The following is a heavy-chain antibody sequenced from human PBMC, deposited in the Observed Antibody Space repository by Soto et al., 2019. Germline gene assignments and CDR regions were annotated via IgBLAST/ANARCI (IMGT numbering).Heavy chain of an antibody. CDR2: IKRDGREK. J-gene: IGHJ4*02. V-gene: IGHV3-7*02. CDR3: VWYCANSTCRDY. Sequence: GGSLRLSCAASGFTFSDYWMTWVRQAPGKGKEWVAGIKRDGREKSYVDSARGRFTMSRDNAKNSRYLQMNSLRVEDTGLYDSVWYCANSTCRDYRGLRTLVTVSS. CDR1: GFTFSDYW. D-gene: IGHD6-13*01.